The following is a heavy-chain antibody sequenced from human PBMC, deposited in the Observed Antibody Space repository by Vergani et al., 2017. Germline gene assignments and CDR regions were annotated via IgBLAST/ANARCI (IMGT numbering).Heavy chain of an antibody. Sequence: QVQLQQWGPGLLKPSETLSLTCAVYGGSLRGYYWSWIRLAPGKGLEWIGEINHSGTSNYNPTLKSPFNVSIDTSRDHFSLKLRSVSAADTAVYFCARRAERWETLLRDDFDVWGQGTFVTVSP. J-gene: IGHJ3*01. CDR1: GGSLRGYY. CDR2: INHSGTS. CDR3: ARRAERWETLLRDDFDV. D-gene: IGHD1-26*01. V-gene: IGHV4-34*01.